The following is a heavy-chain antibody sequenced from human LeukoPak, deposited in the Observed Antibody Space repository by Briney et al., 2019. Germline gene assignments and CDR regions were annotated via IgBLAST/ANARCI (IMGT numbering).Heavy chain of an antibody. D-gene: IGHD3-9*01. CDR2: IIPIFGTA. J-gene: IGHJ5*02. Sequence: SVKVSCKASGGTFSSYAISWVRQAPGQGLEWMGGIIPIFGTANYAQKFQGRVTTTADESRSTAYIELSSLRSEDTAVYYCARGYFDWYNWFDPWGQGTPVTVSS. CDR1: GGTFSSYA. CDR3: ARGYFDWYNWFDP. V-gene: IGHV1-69*13.